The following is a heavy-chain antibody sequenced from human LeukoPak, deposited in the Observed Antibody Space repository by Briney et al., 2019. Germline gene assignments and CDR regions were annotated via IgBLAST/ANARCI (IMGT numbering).Heavy chain of an antibody. CDR2: ISAYNGNT. J-gene: IGHJ6*03. V-gene: IGHV1-18*01. D-gene: IGHD6-19*01. Sequence: ASVKVSCKASGYTFTSYGISWVRQAPGQGLEWMGWISAYNGNTNYAQKFQGRVTMTRDTSISTAYMELSRLRSDDTAVYYCASDTQAFNLQWLPIKAHYYYYMDVWGKGTTVTVSS. CDR1: GYTFTSYG. CDR3: ASDTQAFNLQWLPIKAHYYYYMDV.